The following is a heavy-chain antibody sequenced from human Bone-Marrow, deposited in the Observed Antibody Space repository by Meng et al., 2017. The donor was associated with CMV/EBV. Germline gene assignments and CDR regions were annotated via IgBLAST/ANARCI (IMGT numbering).Heavy chain of an antibody. J-gene: IGHJ4*02. CDR2: ISYDGSNK. CDR1: GFTFSSYA. V-gene: IGHV3-30*04. D-gene: IGHD5-24*01. Sequence: GESLKISCAASGFTFSSYAMHWVRQAPGKGLEWVAVISYDGSNKYYADSVKGRFTISRDNSKNTLYLQMNSLRAEDTAVYYCARGAQVEHYWGQGNLVTVSS. CDR3: ARGAQVEHY.